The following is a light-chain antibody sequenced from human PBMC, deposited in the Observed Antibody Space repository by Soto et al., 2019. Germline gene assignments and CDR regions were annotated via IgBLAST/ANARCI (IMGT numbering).Light chain of an antibody. CDR1: QTISSW. CDR3: QHYNSYSEA. J-gene: IGKJ1*01. Sequence: DIQMTRSPSTLSGSVGDRVTTTCRASQTISSWLAWYQQKPGKVPKLLIYKASTLKSGVPSRFSGSGSGTEFTLTISSLQPDDFATYYCQHYNSYSEAFGQGTKV. CDR2: KAS. V-gene: IGKV1-5*03.